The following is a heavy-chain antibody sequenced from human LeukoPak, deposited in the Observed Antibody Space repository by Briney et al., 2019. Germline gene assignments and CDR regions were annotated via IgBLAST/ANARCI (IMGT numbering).Heavy chain of an antibody. V-gene: IGHV3-30*18. CDR2: ISYDGSNK. CDR3: AKALDPKYGDYGDY. CDR1: GFTFGSYG. Sequence: GRSLRLSCAASGFTFGSYGMHWVRQAPGKGLEWVAVISYDGSNKYYADSVKGRFTISRDNSKNTLYLQMNSLRAEDTAVYYCAKALDPKYGDYGDYWGQGTLVTVSS. D-gene: IGHD4-17*01. J-gene: IGHJ4*02.